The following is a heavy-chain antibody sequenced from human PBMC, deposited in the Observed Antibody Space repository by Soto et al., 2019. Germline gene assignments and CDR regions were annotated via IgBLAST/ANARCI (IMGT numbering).Heavy chain of an antibody. V-gene: IGHV1-8*01. CDR3: GRGRSGQIVVFY. CDR1: GYTFTNND. CDR2: MNPGSGDT. J-gene: IGHJ4*02. D-gene: IGHD1-26*01. Sequence: GASVKVSCKASGYTFTNNDVSWVRQATGQGLEWMGWMNPGSGDTGYAQKFQGRVTMTRDISIATAYMELSSLRSDDTAVYYCGRGRSGQIVVFYWGQGTPVTVSS.